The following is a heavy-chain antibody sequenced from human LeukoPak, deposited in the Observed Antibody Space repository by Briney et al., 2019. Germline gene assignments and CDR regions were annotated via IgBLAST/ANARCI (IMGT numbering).Heavy chain of an antibody. CDR2: IYSGGST. CDR3: ARGADYDFWSGSPFPYYYYGMDV. CDR1: GFTFSSYA. Sequence: GGSLRLSCAASGFTFSSYAMSWVRQAPGKGLEWVSVIYSGGSTYYADSVKGRFTISRHNSKNTLYLQMNSLRAEDTAVYYCARGADYDFWSGSPFPYYYYGMDVRGQGTTVTVSS. V-gene: IGHV3-53*04. D-gene: IGHD3-3*01. J-gene: IGHJ6*02.